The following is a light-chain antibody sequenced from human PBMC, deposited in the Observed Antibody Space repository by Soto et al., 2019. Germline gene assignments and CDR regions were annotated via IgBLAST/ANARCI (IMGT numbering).Light chain of an antibody. CDR1: QSVSSK. CDR2: DAS. V-gene: IGKV3-11*01. Sequence: EIVMTQSPASLSVSPGEGATLSCRASQSVSSKLAWYQQKPGQAPRLLIYDASNRATGIPARFSGSGSGTDFTLTISSLEPEDFAVYYCQQRSNWLFTFGPGTKVDIK. J-gene: IGKJ3*01. CDR3: QQRSNWLFT.